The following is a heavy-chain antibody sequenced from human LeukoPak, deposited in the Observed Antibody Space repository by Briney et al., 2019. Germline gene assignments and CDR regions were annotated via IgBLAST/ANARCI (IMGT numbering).Heavy chain of an antibody. D-gene: IGHD6-19*01. Sequence: GRSLRLSCAASGFTFSSYGMHWVRQAPGKGLEWVAVISYDGSNKYYADSVKGRFTISRDNSKNTLYLQMNSLRAEDTAVYYCAKMNGSGWSRAFDIWGQGTMVTVSS. CDR3: AKMNGSGWSRAFDI. CDR2: ISYDGSNK. CDR1: GFTFSSYG. V-gene: IGHV3-30*18. J-gene: IGHJ3*02.